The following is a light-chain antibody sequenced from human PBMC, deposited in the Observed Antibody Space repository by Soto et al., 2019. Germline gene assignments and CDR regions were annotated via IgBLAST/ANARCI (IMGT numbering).Light chain of an antibody. Sequence: EIVLTQSPATLSLSPGERATLSCRASQSVSSYLAWYQQKPGQAPRLLIYDASNRATGIAARFSGSVSGTDFTLTISSLEPEDFAVYYCQQRSNWSPLTFGGGNKVEIK. CDR3: QQRSNWSPLT. V-gene: IGKV3-11*01. CDR1: QSVSSY. J-gene: IGKJ4*01. CDR2: DAS.